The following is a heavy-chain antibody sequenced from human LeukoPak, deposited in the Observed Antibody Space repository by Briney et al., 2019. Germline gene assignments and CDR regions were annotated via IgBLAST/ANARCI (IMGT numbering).Heavy chain of an antibody. CDR1: GGSISSSSYY. D-gene: IGHD7-27*01. V-gene: IGHV4-39*07. Sequence: PSETLSLTCTVSGGSISSSSYYWGWIRQPPGKGLEWIGEIYHSGSTNYNPSLKSRVTISVDKSKNQFSLKLSSVTAADTAVYYCAIQGPRWGLGMDVWGKGTTVTVSS. CDR3: AIQGPRWGLGMDV. J-gene: IGHJ6*04. CDR2: IYHSGST.